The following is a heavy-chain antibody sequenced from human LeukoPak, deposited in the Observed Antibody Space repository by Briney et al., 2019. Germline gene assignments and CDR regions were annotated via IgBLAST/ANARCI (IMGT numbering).Heavy chain of an antibody. V-gene: IGHV1-2*02. CDR1: GYTFTGYY. D-gene: IGHD1-26*01. Sequence: ASVKVSCKASGYTFTGYYMHWVRQAPGQGLEWMGWINPNSGGTNYAQKFQGRVTMTRDTSISTAYMELSSLRSEDTAVYYCATASDGWELEAWFDPWGQGTLVTVSS. CDR3: ATASDGWELEAWFDP. J-gene: IGHJ5*02. CDR2: INPNSGGT.